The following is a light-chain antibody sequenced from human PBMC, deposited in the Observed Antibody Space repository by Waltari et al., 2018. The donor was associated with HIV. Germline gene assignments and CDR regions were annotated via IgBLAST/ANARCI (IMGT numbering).Light chain of an antibody. Sequence: DVQMNQSPSSLSASVGDRVTITCRASQAISNFVAWYQQKPGKVPKLLIHAASTLQSGVPSRFSGSGSGTDFTLTISDLQPEDVATYFCQKYNIAPRTFGLGTKVEI. V-gene: IGKV1-27*01. CDR2: AAS. CDR3: QKYNIAPRT. J-gene: IGKJ1*01. CDR1: QAISNF.